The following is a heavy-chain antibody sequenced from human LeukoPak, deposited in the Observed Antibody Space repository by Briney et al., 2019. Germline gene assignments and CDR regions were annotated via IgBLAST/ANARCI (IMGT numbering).Heavy chain of an antibody. CDR2: ISYDGSDK. CDR1: GFTFSSYA. V-gene: IGHV3-30-3*02. D-gene: IGHD6-19*01. J-gene: IGHJ4*02. Sequence: GRSLRLSCGASGFTFSSYAMHWVRQAPGKGLNWVAVISYDGSDKYYADSVKGRFTISRDNSKNTLYLQMNSLRAEDTAVYYCAKEIGSGWSSRPTPGDYWGQGTLVTVSS. CDR3: AKEIGSGWSSRPTPGDY.